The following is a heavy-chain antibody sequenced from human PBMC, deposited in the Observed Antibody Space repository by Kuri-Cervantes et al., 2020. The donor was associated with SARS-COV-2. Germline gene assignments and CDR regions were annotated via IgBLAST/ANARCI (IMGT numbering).Heavy chain of an antibody. CDR1: GFTFSSYG. D-gene: IGHD2-2*01. Sequence: LSLTCAASGFTFSSYGMHWVRQAPGKGLEWVAVISYDGSNKYYADSVKGRFTISRDNSKNTLYLQMNSLRAEDTAVYYCARDPAVPAAHNDAFDIWGQGTMVTVSS. CDR3: ARDPAVPAAHNDAFDI. J-gene: IGHJ3*02. V-gene: IGHV3-30*03. CDR2: ISYDGSNK.